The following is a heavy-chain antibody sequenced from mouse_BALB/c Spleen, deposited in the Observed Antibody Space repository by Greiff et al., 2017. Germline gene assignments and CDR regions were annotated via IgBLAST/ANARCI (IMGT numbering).Heavy chain of an antibody. CDR1: GYSITSDYA. V-gene: IGHV3-2*02. CDR3: AILLRGSWFAY. CDR2: ISYSGST. Sequence: EVQLQQSGPGLVKPSQSLSLTCTVTGYSITSDYAWNWIRQFPGNKLEWMGYISYSGSTSYNPSLKSRISITRDTSKNQFFLQLNSVTTEDTATYYCAILLRGSWFAYWGPGTLVTVSA. J-gene: IGHJ3*01. D-gene: IGHD1-1*01.